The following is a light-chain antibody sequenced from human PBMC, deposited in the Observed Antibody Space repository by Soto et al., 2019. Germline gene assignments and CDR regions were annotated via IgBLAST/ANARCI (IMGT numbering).Light chain of an antibody. J-gene: IGLJ3*02. CDR1: SSDVGGYNY. CDR2: EVS. CDR3: SSYAGSNNWV. Sequence: QSALTQPPSASGSPGQSVTISCTGTSSDVGGYNYVSWYQHHPGKAPKMMIYEVSKWASGVPNRFSGSRSGNTASLTVSGLQADDEADYYCSSYAGSNNWVFGGGTKLTVL. V-gene: IGLV2-8*01.